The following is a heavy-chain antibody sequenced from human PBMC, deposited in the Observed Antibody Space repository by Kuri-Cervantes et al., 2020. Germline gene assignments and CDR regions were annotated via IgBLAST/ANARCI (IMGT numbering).Heavy chain of an antibody. Sequence: SLKISCAASGFTFDDYAMHWVRQAPGKGLEWVSGISCNSGSICYAVAVKGRLTISRDNAKNFLYLQMNILSAEDTALYYCEKDGAVPAVFAYYYYYMDVWGKGTTVTVSS. CDR1: GFTFDDYA. V-gene: IGHV3-9*01. CDR2: ISCNSGSI. CDR3: EKDGAVPAVFAYYYYYMDV. J-gene: IGHJ6*03. D-gene: IGHD2-2*01.